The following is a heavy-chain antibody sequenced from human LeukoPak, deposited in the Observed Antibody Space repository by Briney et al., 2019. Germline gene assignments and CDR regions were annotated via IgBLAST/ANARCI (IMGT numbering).Heavy chain of an antibody. Sequence: ASVKVSCKASGYTFTSYDINWVRQATGQGLEWMGWMKPNSSNTGYAQKFQGRVTITRNTSISTAYMGLSSLRSEDTAVYYCARASFSVVPAAPSPGGTFDYWGQGTLVTVSS. CDR1: GYTFTSYD. CDR3: ARASFSVVPAAPSPGGTFDY. D-gene: IGHD2-2*01. V-gene: IGHV1-8*03. CDR2: MKPNSSNT. J-gene: IGHJ4*02.